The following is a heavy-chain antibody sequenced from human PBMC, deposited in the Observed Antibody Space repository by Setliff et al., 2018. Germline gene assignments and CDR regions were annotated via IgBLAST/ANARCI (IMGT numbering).Heavy chain of an antibody. Sequence: PSETLSLTCTVSGGSISSGGYYWSWIRQRPGKGLEWIGYIYYSGSTYHNPSLKSRVTISVDTSKNQFSLKLSSVTAADTAVYYCARDNNPGYRGYWGRFDYWGQGTLVTVSS. V-gene: IGHV4-31*03. D-gene: IGHD3-16*02. CDR1: GGSISSGGYY. CDR2: IYYSGST. J-gene: IGHJ4*02. CDR3: ARDNNPGYRGYWGRFDY.